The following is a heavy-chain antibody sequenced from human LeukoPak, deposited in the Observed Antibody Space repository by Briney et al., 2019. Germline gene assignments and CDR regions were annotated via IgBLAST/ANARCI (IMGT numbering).Heavy chain of an antibody. CDR3: ARHSNWNGGVDWFDP. V-gene: IGHV4-61*02. CDR1: GGSLSSGSYY. J-gene: IGHJ5*02. D-gene: IGHD1-20*01. Sequence: PSQTLSLTCTVSGGSLSSGSYYWSWIRQPAGTGLEWIGRIYTSGSTNYNPSLKSRVTISVDTSKNQFSLKLSSVTAADTAVYYCARHSNWNGGVDWFDPWGQGTQVTVSS. CDR2: IYTSGST.